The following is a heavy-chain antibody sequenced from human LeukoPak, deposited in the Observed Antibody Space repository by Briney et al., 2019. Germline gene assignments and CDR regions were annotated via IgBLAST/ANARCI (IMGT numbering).Heavy chain of an antibody. D-gene: IGHD5-12*01. CDR2: IYHDGRT. J-gene: IGHJ5*02. V-gene: IGHV4-30-2*02. Sequence: SETLSLTCTVTGGSIDADGYSWTWIRQPPGRALEWIGNIYHDGRTSDQPSLTSRVAISAHRSKNHFSLKLTSVTAADTAVYHCVRLWEWLPGRNWFDPWGQGTLVTVSS. CDR1: GGSIDADGYS. CDR3: VRLWEWLPGRNWFDP.